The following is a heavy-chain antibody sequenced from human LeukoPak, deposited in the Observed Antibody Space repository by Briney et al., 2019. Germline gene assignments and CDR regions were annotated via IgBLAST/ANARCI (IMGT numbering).Heavy chain of an antibody. Sequence: PGGSLRLSCAASGFTFSSYSMNWVRQAPGKGLEWVSSISSSSSYIYYADSVKGRFTISRDNAKNSLYLQMNSLRAEDTAVYYCARDKMAGPPGMDVWGQGTTVTVSS. V-gene: IGHV3-21*01. CDR1: GFTFSSYS. CDR3: ARDKMAGPPGMDV. J-gene: IGHJ6*02. CDR2: ISSSSSYI. D-gene: IGHD5-24*01.